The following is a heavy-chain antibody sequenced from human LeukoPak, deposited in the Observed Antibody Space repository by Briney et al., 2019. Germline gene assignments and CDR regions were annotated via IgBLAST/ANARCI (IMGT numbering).Heavy chain of an antibody. CDR2: IRSKAYRGTT. V-gene: IGHV3-49*04. D-gene: IGHD5-18*01. Sequence: GGSLRLSCTGSGFTFGDHAMSWVRQAPGKGLEWVGFIRSKAYRGTTEYAASVRGRFTISRDDSASIAYLQMSSLKTEDTAVYYCARGPIQLWIHNAMDVWGQGTTITVSS. CDR3: ARGPIQLWIHNAMDV. CDR1: GFTFGDHA. J-gene: IGHJ6*02.